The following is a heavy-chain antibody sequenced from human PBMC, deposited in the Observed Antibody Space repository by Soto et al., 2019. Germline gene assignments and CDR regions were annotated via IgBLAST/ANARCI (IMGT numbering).Heavy chain of an antibody. CDR2: TSVYSYNT. V-gene: IGHV1-18*01. J-gene: IGHJ4*02. CDR3: GIGGCDYGSGPYPCDY. D-gene: IGHD3-10*01. CDR1: GYTFSNYG. Sequence: QVQLVQSGAEVKKPGASVKVSCKTSGYTFSNYGIAWVRQAPGQGLEWMGWTSVYSYNTNYAQKLPGRVTMTIDIYTGTAYMELRCLISVDTALDYCGIGGCDYGSGPYPCDYWGQGTLVTVSS.